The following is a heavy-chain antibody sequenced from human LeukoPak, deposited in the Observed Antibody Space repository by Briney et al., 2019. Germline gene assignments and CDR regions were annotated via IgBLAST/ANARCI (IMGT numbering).Heavy chain of an antibody. J-gene: IGHJ4*02. V-gene: IGHV1-69*13. CDR1: GGTFSSYA. D-gene: IGHD5-24*01. CDR3: ARGQKSWLPQPLHY. Sequence: SVKVSCKASGGTFSSYAISWVRQAPGQGLEWMGGIIPIFGTANYAQKFQGRVTITADESTSTAYMELSSLRSEDTAVYYCARGQKSWLPQPLHYWGQGTLVTVSS. CDR2: IIPIFGTA.